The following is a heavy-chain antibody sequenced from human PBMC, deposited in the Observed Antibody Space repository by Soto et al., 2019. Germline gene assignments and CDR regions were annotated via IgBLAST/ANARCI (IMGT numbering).Heavy chain of an antibody. V-gene: IGHV3-15*01. CDR1: GFTFSNAW. J-gene: IGHJ4*02. D-gene: IGHD3-3*01. Sequence: PVGSLRLSCAASGFTFSNAWMSWVRQAPGKGLEWVGRIKSKTDGGTTDYAAPVKGRFTISRDDSKNTLYLQMNSLKTEDTAVYYCTSHDFWRGYSSHNSCGQRPLVTVSS. CDR3: TSHDFWRGYSSHNS. CDR2: IKSKTDGGTT.